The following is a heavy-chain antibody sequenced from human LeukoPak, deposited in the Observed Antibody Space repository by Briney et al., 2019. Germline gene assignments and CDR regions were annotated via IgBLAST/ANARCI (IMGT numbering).Heavy chain of an antibody. CDR1: GGSFSGYY. D-gene: IGHD3-10*01. CDR3: ARGAPYYYGSGSTFDY. J-gene: IGHJ4*02. V-gene: IGHV4-34*01. Sequence: SETLSLTCAVYGGSFSGYYWSWIRQPPGKGLEWFGEINHSGSTNYDPSLKSRVTISVDTSKNQFSLKLSSVTAADTAVYYCARGAPYYYGSGSTFDYWGQGTLVTVSS. CDR2: INHSGST.